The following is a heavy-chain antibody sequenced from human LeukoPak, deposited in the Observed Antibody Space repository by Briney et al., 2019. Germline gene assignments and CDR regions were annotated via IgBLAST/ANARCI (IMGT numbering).Heavy chain of an antibody. D-gene: IGHD3-10*01. CDR2: IYTSGST. V-gene: IGHV4-4*07. CDR1: GGSISSYY. Sequence: SETLSLTCTVSGGSISSYYWSWIRQPAGKGLEWIGRIYTSGSTNYNPSLKSRVTMSVDTSKNQFSLKLSSVTAADTAVYHCARDGQLLWFGESYYFDYWGQGTLVTVSS. CDR3: ARDGQLLWFGESYYFDY. J-gene: IGHJ4*02.